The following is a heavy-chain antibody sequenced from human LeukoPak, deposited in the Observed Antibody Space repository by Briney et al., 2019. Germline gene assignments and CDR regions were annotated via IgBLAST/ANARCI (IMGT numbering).Heavy chain of an antibody. CDR3: ASGFGFDCSSTSCSYFDY. D-gene: IGHD2-2*01. CDR1: GFTFSSYS. J-gene: IGHJ4*02. V-gene: IGHV3-21*01. Sequence: GGSLRLSCVVSGFTFSSYSINWVRQAPGKGLEWVSSISSSSSYIYYADSVKGRFTISRDNAKNSLYLQMSSLRAEDTAVYYCASGFGFDCSSTSCSYFDYWGQGTLVTVSS. CDR2: ISSSSSYI.